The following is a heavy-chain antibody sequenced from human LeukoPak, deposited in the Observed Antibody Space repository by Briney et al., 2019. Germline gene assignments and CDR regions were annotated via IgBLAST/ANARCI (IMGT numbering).Heavy chain of an antibody. J-gene: IGHJ3*02. Sequence: PGGSLRLSCAASGFTFSDYYMSWIRQAPGKGLEWVSYISSSGSTICYADSVKGRFTISRDNAKNSLYLQMNSLRAEDTAVYYCARDLPRYYYDSSGGAFDIWGQGTMVTVSS. D-gene: IGHD3-22*01. V-gene: IGHV3-11*01. CDR3: ARDLPRYYYDSSGGAFDI. CDR2: ISSSGSTI. CDR1: GFTFSDYY.